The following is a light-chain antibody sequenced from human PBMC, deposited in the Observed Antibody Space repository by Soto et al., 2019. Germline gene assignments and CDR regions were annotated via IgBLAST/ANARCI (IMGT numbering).Light chain of an antibody. J-gene: IGKJ2*01. CDR2: GAT. CDR1: QSVSSSY. CDR3: QRYGGLPMYT. V-gene: IGKV3-20*01. Sequence: EIVLTQSPGTLSLSPGERATLSCRASQSVSSSYIAWYQQKPGQAPRLLIYGATNRATGIPDRLSGSGSGTDFTLTISRLEPEDLAVFYCQRYGGLPMYTFGQGTKLEIK.